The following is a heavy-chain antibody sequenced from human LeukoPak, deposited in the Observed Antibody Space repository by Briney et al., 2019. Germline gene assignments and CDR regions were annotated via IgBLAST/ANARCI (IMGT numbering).Heavy chain of an antibody. J-gene: IGHJ3*02. D-gene: IGHD5-18*01. CDR3: ARKVAAMVYSRWDAFDI. CDR1: GGSISSSSYY. Sequence: SETLSLTCTVSGGSISSSSYYWGWIRQPPGKGLEWIGSIYYSGSTYYNPSLKSRVTISVDTSKNQFSLKLSSVTAADTAVYYCARKVAAMVYSRWDAFDIWGQGAMVTVSS. CDR2: IYYSGST. V-gene: IGHV4-39*07.